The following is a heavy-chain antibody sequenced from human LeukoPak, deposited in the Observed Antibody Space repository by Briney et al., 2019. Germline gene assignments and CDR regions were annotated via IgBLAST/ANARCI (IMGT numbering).Heavy chain of an antibody. CDR2: ITSSSTYI. CDR3: ARDPYCSSTNCFYYFDY. Sequence: GGSQRLSCTASGFTFSSYSINWVRQAPGKGLEWVSSITSSSTYIDYADSVKGRFTISRDNAKNSLYLQMNSLRAEDTAVYYCARDPYCSSTNCFYYFDYWGQGTLVTVSS. D-gene: IGHD2-2*01. CDR1: GFTFSSYS. J-gene: IGHJ4*02. V-gene: IGHV3-21*01.